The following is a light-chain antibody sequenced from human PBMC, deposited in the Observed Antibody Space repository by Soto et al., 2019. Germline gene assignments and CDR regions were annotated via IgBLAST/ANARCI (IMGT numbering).Light chain of an antibody. CDR1: QSVLYDSNNKNY. V-gene: IGKV4-1*01. Sequence: DIVMTQSPDSLSVSLGERATINFKSRQSVLYDSNNKNYLAWYQQKPGQPPKLLIYWASTRESGVPDRFSGTGSGTDFTLTISSLQAEDVAVYYCQQYYSIPKTFGQGTKVDIK. CDR3: QQYYSIPKT. CDR2: WAS. J-gene: IGKJ1*01.